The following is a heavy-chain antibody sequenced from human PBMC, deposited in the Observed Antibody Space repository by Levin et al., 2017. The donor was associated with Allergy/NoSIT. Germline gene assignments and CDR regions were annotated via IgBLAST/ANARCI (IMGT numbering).Heavy chain of an antibody. Sequence: GESLKISCVASGLTFRTHTMSWVRQAPGKGLECVSTISGGGDTTYSANSVKGRVTISRDNSRNTLYLQMNSLRVEDTAVYYCAQGGWYEYFDRWGQGTLVTVSS. CDR3: AQGGWYEYFDR. V-gene: IGHV3-23*01. D-gene: IGHD6-19*01. CDR1: GLTFRTHT. CDR2: ISGGGDTT. J-gene: IGHJ4*02.